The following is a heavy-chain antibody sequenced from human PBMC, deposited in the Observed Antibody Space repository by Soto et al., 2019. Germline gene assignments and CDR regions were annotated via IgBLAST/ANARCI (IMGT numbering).Heavy chain of an antibody. CDR2: IDPSDSYT. V-gene: IGHV5-10-1*01. J-gene: IGHJ4*02. CDR3: ARRRAPAGSDFDY. CDR1: GYSFTSYW. D-gene: IGHD6-13*01. Sequence: GESLKISCKGSGYSFTSYWISWVRQMPGKGLEWMGRIDPSDSYTNYSPSFEGHVTISADKSISTAYLQWSSLKASDTATYYCARRRAPAGSDFDYWGQGTLVTV.